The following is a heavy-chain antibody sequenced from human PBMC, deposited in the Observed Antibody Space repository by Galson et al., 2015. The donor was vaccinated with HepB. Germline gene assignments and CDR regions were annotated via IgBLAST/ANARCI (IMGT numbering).Heavy chain of an antibody. V-gene: IGHV1-18*01. Sequence: SVKVSCKASGYTFTSYGISWVRQAPGQGLEWMGWISAYNGNTNYAQKLQGRVTMTTDTSTSTAYMELRSLRSDDTAVYYCARDTHMVRGVTLYYYYGMDVWGQGTTVTVSS. CDR1: GYTFTSYG. J-gene: IGHJ6*02. D-gene: IGHD3-10*01. CDR2: ISAYNGNT. CDR3: ARDTHMVRGVTLYYYYGMDV.